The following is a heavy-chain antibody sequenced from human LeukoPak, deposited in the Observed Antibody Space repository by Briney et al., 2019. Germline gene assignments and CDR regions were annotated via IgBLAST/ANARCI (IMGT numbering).Heavy chain of an antibody. V-gene: IGHV3-66*01. CDR2: IYSGGST. CDR1: GFTVSSNY. Sequence: GGSLRLSCAASGFTVSSNYMSWVRQAPGKGLEWVSLIYSGGSTYYADSVKGRFTMSRDNSKSTLYLQVNSLRAEDTAVYYCARDGPNYDFWSGYSDYWGQGTLVTVSS. D-gene: IGHD3-3*01. J-gene: IGHJ4*02. CDR3: ARDGPNYDFWSGYSDY.